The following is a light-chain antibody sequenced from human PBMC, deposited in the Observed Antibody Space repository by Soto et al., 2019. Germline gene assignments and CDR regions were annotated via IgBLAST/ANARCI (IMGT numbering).Light chain of an antibody. J-gene: IGLJ3*02. CDR3: SSYTNKDTLL. CDR1: SSDAGGYDH. V-gene: IGLV2-14*03. CDR2: DVT. Sequence: QSVLTQPASVSGSPGQSITISCTGTSSDAGGYDHVSWYQQHPGKAPKLIIYDVTVRPSGISRRFSGSKSDNTASLAVSGLQPEDEADYYCSSYTNKDTLLFGGGTKLTVL.